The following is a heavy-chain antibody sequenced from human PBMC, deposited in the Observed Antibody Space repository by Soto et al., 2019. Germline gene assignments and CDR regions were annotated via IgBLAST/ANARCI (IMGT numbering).Heavy chain of an antibody. V-gene: IGHV1-18*01. Sequence: ASVKVSCKASGYTFTNYGISWVRQAPGQGLEWMGWISTYNGHTNYAQKFQGRVTMTTDTSTSTAYMELRSLRSEDTAVYYCAIIAVADTVYYWGQGTLVTVSS. CDR2: ISTYNGHT. CDR3: AIIAVADTVYY. CDR1: GYTFTNYG. D-gene: IGHD6-19*01. J-gene: IGHJ4*02.